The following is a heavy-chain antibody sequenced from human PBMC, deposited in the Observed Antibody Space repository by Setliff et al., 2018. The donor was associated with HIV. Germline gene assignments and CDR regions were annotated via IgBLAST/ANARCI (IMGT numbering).Heavy chain of an antibody. CDR1: GVPLSDYY. CDR2: VNHNGNI. J-gene: IGHJ4*02. V-gene: IGHV4-34*01. Sequence: PSETLSLTCTLNGVPLSDYYWNWIRQSPGKGREWIVEVNHNGNINYNPSLKSRVTVSVDTSKTQYSLKMISVTAADTAMYYCATFFVFTATTQDYWGQGTLVTVSS. CDR3: ATFFVFTATTQDY. D-gene: IGHD4-17*01.